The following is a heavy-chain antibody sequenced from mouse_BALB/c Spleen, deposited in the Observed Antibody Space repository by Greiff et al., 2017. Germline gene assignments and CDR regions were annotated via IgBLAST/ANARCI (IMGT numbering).Heavy chain of an antibody. CDR2: ISSGGSYT. J-gene: IGHJ3*01. CDR3: ARREYGNYGCAY. D-gene: IGHD2-10*02. CDR1: GFTFSSYG. V-gene: IGHV5-6*01. Sequence: EVQLVESGGDLVKPGGSLKLSCAASGFTFSSYGMSWVRQTPDKRLEWVATISSGGSYTYYPDSVKGRFTISRDNAKNTLYLQMSSLKSEDTAMYYCARREYGNYGCAYWGQGTLVTVSA.